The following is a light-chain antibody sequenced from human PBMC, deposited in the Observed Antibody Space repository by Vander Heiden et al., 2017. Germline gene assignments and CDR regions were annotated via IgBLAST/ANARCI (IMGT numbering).Light chain of an antibody. CDR2: GAS. Sequence: ELMMTHSSATLSVSPGERATLSCRASQTVASNLAWYQQKPGQAPRLLIYGASTRATGIPDRFSGSGSGTEFTLTISNLQSEDFAVYVCQQYTLWPLTFGGGTKVEIK. CDR1: QTVASN. CDR3: QQYTLWPLT. J-gene: IGKJ4*01. V-gene: IGKV3-15*01.